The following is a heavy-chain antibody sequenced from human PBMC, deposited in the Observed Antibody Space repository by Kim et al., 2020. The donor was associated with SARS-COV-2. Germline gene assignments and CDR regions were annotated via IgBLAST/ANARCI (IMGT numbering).Heavy chain of an antibody. V-gene: IGHV3-21*01. CDR2: ISSSSSYI. CDR3: ARDREGICGGDCYYYYYYGMDV. J-gene: IGHJ6*02. D-gene: IGHD2-21*02. Sequence: GGSLRLSCAASGFTFSSYSMNWVRQAPGKGLEWVSSISSSSSYIYYADSVKGRFTISRDNAKNSLYLQMNSLRAEDTAVYYCARDREGICGGDCYYYYYYGMDVWGQGTTVTVSS. CDR1: GFTFSSYS.